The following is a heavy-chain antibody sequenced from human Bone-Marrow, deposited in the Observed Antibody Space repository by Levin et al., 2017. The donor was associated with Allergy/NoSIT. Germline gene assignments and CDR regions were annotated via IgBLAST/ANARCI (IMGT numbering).Heavy chain of an antibody. CDR1: GDSISTGNYY. Sequence: SETLSLTCTVSGDSISTGNYYWSWIRQPAGKGLEWIGRSYTSGSTNYNPSLKSRVTISLDTSKNQFSLQLSSVTAAATALYYCAREGLTYDYGSGSSDGLKSWGQGTLVTVSS. J-gene: IGHJ4*02. CDR3: AREGLTYDYGSGSSDGLKS. D-gene: IGHD3-10*01. V-gene: IGHV4-61*02. CDR2: SYTSGST.